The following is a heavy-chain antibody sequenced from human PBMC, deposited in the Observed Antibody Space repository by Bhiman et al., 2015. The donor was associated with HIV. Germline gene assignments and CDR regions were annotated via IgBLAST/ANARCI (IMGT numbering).Heavy chain of an antibody. D-gene: IGHD2/OR15-2a*01. Sequence: VQLVESGGGVVQPGGSLRLSCAASGFTFSSYEMNWVRQAPGKGLEWVSYISSRGNTIYYADSVKGRFTISRDNAKNSLSLQMNSLRAEDTAIYHCARLKFVDSGPLIYAPFYYYGMDVWGQGTTVTVSS. CDR2: ISSRGNTI. J-gene: IGHJ6*02. CDR1: GFTFSSYE. V-gene: IGHV3-48*03. CDR3: ARLKFVDSGPLIYAPFYYYGMDV.